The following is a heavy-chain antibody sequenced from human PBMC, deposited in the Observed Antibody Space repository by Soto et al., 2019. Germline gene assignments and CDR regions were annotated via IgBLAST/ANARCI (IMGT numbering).Heavy chain of an antibody. CDR1: GFTFSRYT. Sequence: PGGSLRLSCTASGFTFSRYTMNWVRQAPGKGLEWISYISSSSNTIYYADSVKGRFSIFRDNAENLLYLQMNSLRDEDTAVYFCVRGVITTAGPNWFDPWGQGTLVTVSS. V-gene: IGHV3-48*02. CDR2: ISSSSNTI. D-gene: IGHD6-13*01. J-gene: IGHJ5*02. CDR3: VRGVITTAGPNWFDP.